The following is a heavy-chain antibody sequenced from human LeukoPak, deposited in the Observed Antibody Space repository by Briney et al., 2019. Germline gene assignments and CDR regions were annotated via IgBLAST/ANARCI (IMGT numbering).Heavy chain of an antibody. D-gene: IGHD3-22*01. CDR2: INWDDDK. Sequence: SGPTLVNLTQTLTLTCTFSGFSLSTSGMCVSWIRQPPGKALEWLARINWDDDKYYSTSLKTRLTISKDTSKNQVVLTMTNMDPVDTATYYCARSFYDSSGYYQLYYFDYWGQGTLVTVSS. V-gene: IGHV2-70*11. CDR3: ARSFYDSSGYYQLYYFDY. CDR1: GFSLSTSGMC. J-gene: IGHJ4*02.